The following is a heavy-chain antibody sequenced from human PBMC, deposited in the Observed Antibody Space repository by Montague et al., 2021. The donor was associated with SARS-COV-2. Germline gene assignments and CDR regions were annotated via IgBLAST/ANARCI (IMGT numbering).Heavy chain of an antibody. V-gene: IGHV4-39*01. Sequence: SETLSLTCTVSDGSISSSSYYWGWIRQPPGKGLEWIGSIYYSGSTYYNPSLKSRVTISVDTSKNQFSLKLSSVTAADTAVYYCAGSPPGIAAAGTVAAFDIWGQGTMVTVSS. J-gene: IGHJ3*02. CDR1: DGSISSSSYY. CDR2: IYYSGST. D-gene: IGHD6-13*01. CDR3: AGSPPGIAAAGTVAAFDI.